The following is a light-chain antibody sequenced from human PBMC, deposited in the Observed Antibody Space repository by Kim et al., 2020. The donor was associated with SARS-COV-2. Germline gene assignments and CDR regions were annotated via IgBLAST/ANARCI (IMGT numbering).Light chain of an antibody. Sequence: LGQTVRFTCQGDSLRSYYASWYQQKPGPAPVLVIYGKNNRPSGIPDRFSGSSSGNTASLTITGAQAEDEADYYCNSRDSSGNHWVFGGGTQLTVL. CDR1: SLRSYY. J-gene: IGLJ3*02. V-gene: IGLV3-19*01. CDR2: GKN. CDR3: NSRDSSGNHWV.